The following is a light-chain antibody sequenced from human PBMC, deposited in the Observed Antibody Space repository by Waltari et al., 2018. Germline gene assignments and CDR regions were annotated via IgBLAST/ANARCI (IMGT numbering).Light chain of an antibody. J-gene: IGLJ2*01. V-gene: IGLV1-44*01. CDR3: AAWDDSLNGVV. CDR1: SSNIGRNT. Sequence: QSVLTQPHSASGTPGQRVTISCSGSSSNIGRNTVNWYQQLPGTAPKLLMYSNNQRPSGVPDRFSGSKSGTSASLAISGLQSEDEAHYYCAAWDDSLNGVVFGGGTKLTVL. CDR2: SNN.